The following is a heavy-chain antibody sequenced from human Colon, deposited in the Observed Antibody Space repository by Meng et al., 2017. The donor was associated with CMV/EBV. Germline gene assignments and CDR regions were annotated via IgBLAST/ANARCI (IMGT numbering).Heavy chain of an antibody. CDR3: ARTYYYGSGSYFYYYGMDV. CDR1: GFTFSRSA. J-gene: IGHJ6*02. D-gene: IGHD3-10*01. CDR2: ISSDGNIK. Sequence: GESLKISCAASGFTFSRSAIHWVRQAPGKGLEWVALISSDGNIKHYSDSVKGRFTISRDNSKNMLSLQMDNLRAEDTAVYYCARTYYYGSGSYFYYYGMDVWGQGTTVTVSS. V-gene: IGHV3-30-3*01.